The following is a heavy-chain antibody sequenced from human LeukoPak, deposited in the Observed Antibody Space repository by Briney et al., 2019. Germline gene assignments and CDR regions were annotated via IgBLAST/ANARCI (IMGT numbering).Heavy chain of an antibody. CDR2: ISGDSDTI. D-gene: IGHD2-2*01. V-gene: IGHV3-11*01. Sequence: GGSLRLFCTASGFTFSDYYMNWIRQAPGKGLEWLSHISGDSDTIYYADSVKGRFSISRDHAKNSVFLQMNSLRPEDTAVYFCARDPPPAVILFDYWGLGTLVTISS. CDR1: GFTFSDYY. CDR3: ARDPPPAVILFDY. J-gene: IGHJ4*02.